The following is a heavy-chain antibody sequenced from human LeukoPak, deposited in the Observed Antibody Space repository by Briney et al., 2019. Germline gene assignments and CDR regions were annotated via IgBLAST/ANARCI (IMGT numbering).Heavy chain of an antibody. Sequence: GGSLRLSCAASGFTFSSYAVSWVRQAPGKGLEWVSGLGRSGENRYYATSVRGRFSISRDNSKDTVYLQMNSLRAEDTAIYYCVKDRPCETCMPMDAWGQGTTVTVSS. CDR3: VKDRPCETCMPMDA. J-gene: IGHJ6*02. D-gene: IGHD2-2*01. CDR1: GFTFSSYA. CDR2: LGRSGENR. V-gene: IGHV3-23*01.